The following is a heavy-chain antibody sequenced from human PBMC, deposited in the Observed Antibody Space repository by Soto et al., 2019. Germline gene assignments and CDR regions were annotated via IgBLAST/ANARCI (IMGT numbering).Heavy chain of an antibody. CDR2: ISHSGIT. CDR3: AAAWSSSLFFQS. CDR1: GASVSSDGYY. J-gene: IGHJ5*02. V-gene: IGHV4-31*02. Sequence: PSETLSLTCRVSGASVSSDGYYWTWLRQYSGGGLEFIGYISHSGITYHNPSLQSRPTLSVDTSRNHFSLDLRFVTVADTAIYYCAAAWSSSLFFQSWGQGTLVTVSS. D-gene: IGHD6-13*01.